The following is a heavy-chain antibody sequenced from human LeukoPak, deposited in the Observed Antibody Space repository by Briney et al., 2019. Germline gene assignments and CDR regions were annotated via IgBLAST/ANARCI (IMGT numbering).Heavy chain of an antibody. Sequence: SVTLSLTCTVSAGSISSGDYYWSWVRQPAGKGLEWIGRIYSPGTNYNYNPSLKSRVTISIDTSKNQFSLRLTSVTAADTAVYYCVRGIGTSYDSSRDAFDIWGQGTMVSVSS. CDR3: VRGIGTSYDSSRDAFDI. CDR1: AGSISSGDYY. J-gene: IGHJ3*02. CDR2: IYSPGTN. D-gene: IGHD3-22*01. V-gene: IGHV4-61*02.